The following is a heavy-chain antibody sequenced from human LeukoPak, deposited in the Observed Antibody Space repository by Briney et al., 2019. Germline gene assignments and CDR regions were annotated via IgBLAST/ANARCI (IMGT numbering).Heavy chain of an antibody. Sequence: SETLSLTCAVSGGSFSGSYWTWIRQSPGKGLEWIGESWHTGSTNYNPSLKSRVTISVDTSKNQFSLRLRSVTAADTAVYYCARTLSGSGDYVSRHFYYGVDVWGQGTTVTVSS. D-gene: IGHD4-17*01. CDR1: GGSFSGSY. V-gene: IGHV4-34*01. CDR2: SWHTGST. CDR3: ARTLSGSGDYVSRHFYYGVDV. J-gene: IGHJ6*02.